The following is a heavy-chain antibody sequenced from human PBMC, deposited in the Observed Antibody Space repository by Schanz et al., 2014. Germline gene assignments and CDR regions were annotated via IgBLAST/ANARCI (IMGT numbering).Heavy chain of an antibody. Sequence: EVQLLESGGGLVEPGGSLRLSCSASGFSFSTYWMTWVRQAPGKGLEWVANIKQDESEKYYVDSVKGRFTISRDNAKNSLFLHMNSLRAEDTAVYYCVRDILHRVYDSGSPWGQGTLVTVSS. D-gene: IGHD3-10*01. J-gene: IGHJ5*02. CDR1: GFSFSTYW. V-gene: IGHV3-7*04. CDR3: VRDILHRVYDSGSP. CDR2: IKQDESEK.